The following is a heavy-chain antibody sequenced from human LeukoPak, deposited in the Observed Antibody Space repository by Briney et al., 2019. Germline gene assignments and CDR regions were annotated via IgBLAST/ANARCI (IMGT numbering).Heavy chain of an antibody. CDR3: AKGGIQLWLYYFDY. V-gene: IGHV3-23*01. Sequence: PGGSLRLSCAASGFTFSGYTMNWVRQAPGKGLEWVSAISGSGGSTYYADSVKGRFTISRDNSKNTLYLQMNSLRAEDTAVYYCAKGGIQLWLYYFDYWGQGTLVTVSS. CDR2: ISGSGGST. CDR1: GFTFSGYT. D-gene: IGHD5-18*01. J-gene: IGHJ4*02.